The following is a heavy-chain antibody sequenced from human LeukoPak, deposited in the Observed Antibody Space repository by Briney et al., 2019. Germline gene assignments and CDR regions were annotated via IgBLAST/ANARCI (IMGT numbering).Heavy chain of an antibody. CDR1: GFTFSSYG. CDR3: AKVPRAVVTYYFDY. V-gene: IGHV3-30*02. D-gene: IGHD4-23*01. J-gene: IGHJ4*02. Sequence: GGSLRLSCAASGFTFSSYGMHWVRQAPGKGLEWVAFIRYDGNNKYYADSVKGRFTISRDNSKNTLYLQMNSLRAEDTAVYYCAKVPRAVVTYYFDYWGQGTLVTVSS. CDR2: IRYDGNNK.